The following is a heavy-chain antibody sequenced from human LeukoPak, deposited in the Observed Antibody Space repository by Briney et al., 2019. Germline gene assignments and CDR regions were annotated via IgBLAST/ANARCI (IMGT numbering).Heavy chain of an antibody. D-gene: IGHD3-16*01. Sequence: SQTLSLTCAICGDSVSSNSAAWHWVRQSPSSGLEWLGRTYYRSKWSNDYAVSMKGRITIKPDTSKNQFSLQLISVTPEDTDVYFCAREGGHYYYIDVWGKGTTVTASS. J-gene: IGHJ6*03. CDR1: GDSVSSNSAA. CDR2: TYYRSKWSN. V-gene: IGHV6-1*01. CDR3: AREGGHYYYIDV.